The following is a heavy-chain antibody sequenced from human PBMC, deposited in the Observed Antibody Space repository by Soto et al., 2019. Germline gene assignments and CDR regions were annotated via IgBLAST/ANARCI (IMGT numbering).Heavy chain of an antibody. CDR3: AAYTSSSGRHFAH. D-gene: IGHD6-6*01. J-gene: IGHJ4*02. V-gene: IGHV5-51*01. CDR1: GYSFTSYW. CDR2: IYPGDSDT. Sequence: GESLKISCKGSGYSFTSYWIGWVRQMPGKGLEWMGIIYPGDSDTRYSPSFQGQVTISADKSISTAYLQWSSLKASDTAMYYCAAYTSSSGRHFAHWGKGTLVTVPS.